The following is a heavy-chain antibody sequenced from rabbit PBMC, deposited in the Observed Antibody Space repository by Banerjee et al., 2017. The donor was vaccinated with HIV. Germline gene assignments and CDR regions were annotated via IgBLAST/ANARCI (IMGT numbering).Heavy chain of an antibody. V-gene: IGHV1S45*01. Sequence: QEQLVEYGGDLVQPEGSLTLTCKASGLDFSSSYWIFWVRQAPGKGLEWIGYIGTGGSTTTYYASWVNGRFTISKTSSTTVTLQMTSLTAADTATYFCARYDDYADYGALWGPGTLVTVS. J-gene: IGHJ4*01. D-gene: IGHD2-1*01. CDR2: IGTGGSTTT. CDR1: GLDFSSSYW. CDR3: ARYDDYADYGAL.